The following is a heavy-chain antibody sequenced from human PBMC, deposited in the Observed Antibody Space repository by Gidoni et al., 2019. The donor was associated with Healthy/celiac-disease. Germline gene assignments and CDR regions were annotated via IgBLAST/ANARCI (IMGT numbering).Heavy chain of an antibody. CDR3: ARGTHSNIVVVPAATNPGLY. Sequence: EVQLVESGGGLVQPGGSLRLSCAASGFTFSSSSMNWVRQAPGKGLEWVSYISSSSSTIYYADSVKGRFTISRDNAKNSLYLQMNSLRDADTAVYYCARGTHSNIVVVPAATNPGLYWGQGTLVTVSS. V-gene: IGHV3-48*02. J-gene: IGHJ4*02. CDR2: ISSSSSTI. D-gene: IGHD2-2*01. CDR1: GFTFSSSS.